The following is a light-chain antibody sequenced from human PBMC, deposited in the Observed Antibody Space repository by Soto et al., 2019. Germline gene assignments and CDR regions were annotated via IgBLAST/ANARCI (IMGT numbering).Light chain of an antibody. CDR2: GAT. J-gene: IGKJ1*01. CDR1: QDIRTE. V-gene: IGKV1-6*01. Sequence: ALQMTQSPSSLSASVGDRVTITCRASQDIRTELGWYQQKPGKAPKLLIYGATTLQSGVPSRFSRSGSGTDFTLTISGLQPEDCATYYCLQDYNYPRTFGQGTKVEVK. CDR3: LQDYNYPRT.